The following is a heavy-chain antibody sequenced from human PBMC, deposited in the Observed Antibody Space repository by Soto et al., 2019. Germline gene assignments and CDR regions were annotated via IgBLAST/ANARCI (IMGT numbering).Heavy chain of an antibody. V-gene: IGHV3-30*18. J-gene: IGHJ6*02. CDR3: AKDVKGVDV. Sequence: QVQLVESGGGVVQPGRSLRLSCAASGFTFSSYGMHWVRRAPGKGLEWVAVISYDGSNKYYADSVKGRFTISRDNSKNTLYLQMNSLRAEDTAVYYGAKDVKGVDVWGQGTTVTVSS. CDR1: GFTFSSYG. CDR2: ISYDGSNK.